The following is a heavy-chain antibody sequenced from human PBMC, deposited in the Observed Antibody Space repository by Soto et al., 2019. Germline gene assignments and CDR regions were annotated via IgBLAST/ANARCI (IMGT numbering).Heavy chain of an antibody. CDR2: ISYDGSNK. D-gene: IGHD6-13*01. Sequence: PGGSLRLSCAASGFTFSSYAMHWVRQAPGKGLEWVAVISYDGSNKYYADSVKGRFTISRDNSKNTLYLQMNSLRAEDTAVYYCARDGWGRPNHIIAAAGPGGFDPWGQGTLVTV. CDR1: GFTFSSYA. V-gene: IGHV3-30-3*01. CDR3: ARDGWGRPNHIIAAAGPGGFDP. J-gene: IGHJ5*02.